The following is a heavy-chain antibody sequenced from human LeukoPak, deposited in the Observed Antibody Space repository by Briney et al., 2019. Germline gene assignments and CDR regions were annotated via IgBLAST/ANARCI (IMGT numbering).Heavy chain of an antibody. CDR2: IYYSGST. CDR3: ARVQRKWLVRGAFDI. V-gene: IGHV4-61*08. Sequence: SGPTLVKPTQTLTLTCSFSGFSLSTSGVGVGWIRQPPGKGLEWIGYIYYSGSTNYNPSLKSRVTISVDTSKNQFSLKLSSVTAADTAVYYCARVQRKWLVRGAFDIWGQGTMVTVSS. CDR1: GFSLSTSGVG. D-gene: IGHD6-19*01. J-gene: IGHJ3*02.